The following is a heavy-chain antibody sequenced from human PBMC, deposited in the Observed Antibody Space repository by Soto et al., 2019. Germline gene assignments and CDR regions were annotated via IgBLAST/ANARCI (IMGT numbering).Heavy chain of an antibody. V-gene: IGHV1-58*02. J-gene: IGHJ3*02. D-gene: IGHD3-22*01. CDR1: GFTFTSSA. Sequence: SVKVSCKASGFTFTSSAMQWVRQARGQRLEWIGWIVVGSGNTDYAQKFQERVTITRDMSTSTAYMELSSLRSEDTAVYYCAASDYYDSSGYHAKNDAFDIWGQGTMVTVSS. CDR3: AASDYYDSSGYHAKNDAFDI. CDR2: IVVGSGNT.